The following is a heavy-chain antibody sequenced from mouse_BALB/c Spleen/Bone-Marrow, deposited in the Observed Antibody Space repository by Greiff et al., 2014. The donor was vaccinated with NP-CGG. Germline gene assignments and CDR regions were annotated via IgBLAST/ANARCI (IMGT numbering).Heavy chain of an antibody. D-gene: IGHD3-3*01. V-gene: IGHV5-4*02. Sequence: EVKVVESGGGLVKPGGSLKLSCAASGFTFSDYYMYWVRQTPEKRLEWVATISDGGSYTYYPDSVKGRFTISRDNAKNNLYLQTSSLKSEDTAMYYCGRAWFAYWGQGTLVTVSA. CDR2: ISDGGSYT. CDR3: GRAWFAY. CDR1: GFTFSDYY. J-gene: IGHJ3*01.